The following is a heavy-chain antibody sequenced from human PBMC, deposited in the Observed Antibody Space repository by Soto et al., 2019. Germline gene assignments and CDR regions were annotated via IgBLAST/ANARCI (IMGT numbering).Heavy chain of an antibody. D-gene: IGHD6-19*01. V-gene: IGHV1-3*01. J-gene: IGHJ4*02. CDR3: ARDDSSGWSGPYPGDY. CDR1: GYTFTSYA. Sequence: ASVKVSCKASGYTFTSYAMHWVRQAPGQRLEWMGWINAGNGNTKYSQKFQGRVTITRDTSASTAYMELSSLRSEDTAVYHCARDDSSGWSGPYPGDYWGQGTQVTVSS. CDR2: INAGNGNT.